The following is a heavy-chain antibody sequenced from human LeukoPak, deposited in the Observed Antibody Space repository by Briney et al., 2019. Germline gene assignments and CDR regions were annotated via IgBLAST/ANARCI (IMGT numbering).Heavy chain of an antibody. CDR1: GGSFSGYY. V-gene: IGHV4-34*01. Sequence: PSETLSLTCAVYGGSFSGYYWSWIRQPPGKGLEWIGEINHSGSTNYNPSLKSRVTISVDTSKNQFSLKLSSVTAADTAVYYCARDGGAMGSFDYWGQGTLVTVSS. J-gene: IGHJ4*02. CDR2: INHSGST. CDR3: ARDGGAMGSFDY. D-gene: IGHD3-16*01.